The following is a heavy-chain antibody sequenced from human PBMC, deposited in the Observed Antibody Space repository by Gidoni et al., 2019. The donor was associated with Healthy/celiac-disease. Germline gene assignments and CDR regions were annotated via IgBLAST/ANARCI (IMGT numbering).Heavy chain of an antibody. CDR2: IYTSGST. Sequence: QVQLQESGPGLVKPSETLSLTCTVSGGPISSYYWSWIRQPAGKGLEWIGRIYTSGSTNYNPSLKSRVTMSVDTSKNQFSLKLSSVTAADTAVYYCARGDYDFWSGYYGDAFDIWGQGTMVTVSS. J-gene: IGHJ3*02. D-gene: IGHD3-3*01. CDR1: GGPISSYY. V-gene: IGHV4-4*07. CDR3: ARGDYDFWSGYYGDAFDI.